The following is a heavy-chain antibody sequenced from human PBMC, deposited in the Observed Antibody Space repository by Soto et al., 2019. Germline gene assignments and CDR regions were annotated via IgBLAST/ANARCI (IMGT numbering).Heavy chain of an antibody. Sequence: QVQLVESGGGVVQPGGSLRLSCAASGFTFSNYGMHWVRQAPGKGLEWVADITKNGRNKDYADSVKGRLAISRDNSKNTLERQMNSVRVEDTAMYYCGRCNGDDCLSPFDYWGQGTLVTVSS. V-gene: IGHV3-30*03. CDR2: ITKNGRNK. D-gene: IGHD2-8*01. CDR3: GRCNGDDCLSPFDY. J-gene: IGHJ4*02. CDR1: GFTFSNYG.